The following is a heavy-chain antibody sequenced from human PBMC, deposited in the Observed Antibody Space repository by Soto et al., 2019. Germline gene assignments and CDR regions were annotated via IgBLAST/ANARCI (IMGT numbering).Heavy chain of an antibody. D-gene: IGHD5-18*01. CDR3: ARGGYSSKYYFYYGMDV. CDR2: IFHSGST. J-gene: IGHJ6*02. Sequence: QLQLQESGSGLVKPSQTLSLTCAVSGGSISSGSYSWSWIRQPPGKGLEWIGYIFHSGSTYYNPSLKSRVTITVDTSKNQFSLKLSSVTAADTAVYYCARGGYSSKYYFYYGMDVWCQGTTVTVSS. CDR1: GGSISSGSYS. V-gene: IGHV4-30-2*01.